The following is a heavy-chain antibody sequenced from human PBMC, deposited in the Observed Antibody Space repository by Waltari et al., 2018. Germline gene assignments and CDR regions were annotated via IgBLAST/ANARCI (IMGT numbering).Heavy chain of an antibody. J-gene: IGHJ3*02. CDR1: GGSISSHY. Sequence: QVQLQESGPGLVKPSETLSLTCTVSGGSISSHYWSWIRQPPGTGLEWIGYIYYSGSTNYNPSLKSRVTISVDTSKNQFSLKLSSVTAADTAVYYCARVREYYDSSGYLAGDAFDIWGQGTMVTVSS. V-gene: IGHV4-59*11. D-gene: IGHD3-22*01. CDR3: ARVREYYDSSGYLAGDAFDI. CDR2: IYYSGST.